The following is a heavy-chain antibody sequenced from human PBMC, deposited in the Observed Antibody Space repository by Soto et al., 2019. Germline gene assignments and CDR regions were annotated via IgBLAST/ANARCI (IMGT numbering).Heavy chain of an antibody. J-gene: IGHJ6*02. V-gene: IGHV4-39*01. D-gene: IGHD6-13*01. Sequence: QLQLQESGPGLVKPSETLSLSCTVSGGSITSSFYWGWIRQPPGKGLEWIGSIYGTGNTYYNPSLKGRVTISAATFKNRSSLNLISVTAADTAVYYCRSSSRYSTDVWGQGATVTVSS. CDR2: IYGTGNT. CDR1: GGSITSSFY. CDR3: RSSSRYSTDV.